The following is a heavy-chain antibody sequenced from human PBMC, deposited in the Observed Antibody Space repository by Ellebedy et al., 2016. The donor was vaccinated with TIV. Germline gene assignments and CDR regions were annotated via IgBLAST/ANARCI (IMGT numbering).Heavy chain of an antibody. Sequence: AASVKVSCKASGGTFTSYTIIWVRQAPGQGLEWMGRIIPILGITNYAGKFQGRVSISADKSTSTVYMELSSLTSEDTAMYYCARSLSLRPDFDYWGQGVLVTVSS. CDR3: ARSLSLRPDFDY. CDR1: GGTFTSYT. CDR2: IIPILGIT. D-gene: IGHD5/OR15-5a*01. J-gene: IGHJ4*02. V-gene: IGHV1-69*02.